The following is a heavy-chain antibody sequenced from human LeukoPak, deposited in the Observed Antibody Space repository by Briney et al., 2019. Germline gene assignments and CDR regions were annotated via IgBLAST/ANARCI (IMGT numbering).Heavy chain of an antibody. CDR2: ISGNGGST. CDR1: GFTFSSYA. D-gene: IGHD3-22*01. V-gene: IGHV3-23*01. CDR3: AKDPYDSLEYFDY. Sequence: PGGSLRLSCAASGFTFSSYAMNWVRQAPGEGLEWVSAISGNGGSTYYADSVKGRFTISRDNSKNTLYLQMNSLRAEDTAVYYCAKDPYDSLEYFDYWGQGTLVAVSS. J-gene: IGHJ4*02.